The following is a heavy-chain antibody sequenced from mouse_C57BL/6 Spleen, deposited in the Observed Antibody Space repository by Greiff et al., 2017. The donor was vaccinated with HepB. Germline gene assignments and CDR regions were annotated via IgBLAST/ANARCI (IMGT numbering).Heavy chain of an antibody. Sequence: VQLQQSGTELVKPGASVKLSCKASGYTFTSYWMHWVKQRPGQGLEWIGNINPSNGGTNYNEKFKSKATLTVDKSSSTAYMQLSSLTSEDSAVYYCARGGSSWHWYFDVWGTGTTVTVSS. CDR1: GYTFTSYW. D-gene: IGHD1-1*01. J-gene: IGHJ1*03. CDR3: ARGGSSWHWYFDV. CDR2: INPSNGGT. V-gene: IGHV1-53*01.